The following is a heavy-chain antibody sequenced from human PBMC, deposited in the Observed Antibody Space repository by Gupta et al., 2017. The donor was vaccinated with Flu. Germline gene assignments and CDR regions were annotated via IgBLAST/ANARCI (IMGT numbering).Heavy chain of an antibody. V-gene: IGHV1-18*01. Sequence: QVQLVQSGAEVKKPGASVKVSCKASGYTFTSYGISWVRQAPGQGLEWMGWNSAYNGNTNYAQKLQGRVTMTTDTSTSTAYMELRSLRSDDTAVYYCAREAPAYSSGYRQALGDFDYWGQGTLVTVSS. CDR2: NSAYNGNT. CDR1: GYTFTSYG. CDR3: AREAPAYSSGYRQALGDFDY. D-gene: IGHD3-22*01. J-gene: IGHJ4*02.